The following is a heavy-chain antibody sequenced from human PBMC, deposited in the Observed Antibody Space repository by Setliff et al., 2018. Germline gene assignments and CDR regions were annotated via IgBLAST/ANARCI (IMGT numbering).Heavy chain of an antibody. CDR2: FIPVLSSA. Sequence: ASVKVSCKVSGGSFSNYAINWVRQVSGQGLEWMGRFIPVLSSADYSQRFQGRVTFTADESTTTVFMELSSLRSEDTAVYYCARLKYGIPFHYYMDVWGEGTMVTVSS. V-gene: IGHV1-69*11. J-gene: IGHJ6*03. CDR1: GGSFSNYA. CDR3: ARLKYGIPFHYYMDV. D-gene: IGHD2-2*01.